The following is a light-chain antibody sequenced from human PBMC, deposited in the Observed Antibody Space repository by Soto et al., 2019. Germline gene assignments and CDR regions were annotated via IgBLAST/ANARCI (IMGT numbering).Light chain of an antibody. V-gene: IGLV2-14*01. CDR2: EVS. Sequence: QSALTQPASVSGSPGQSITISCTGTSNDIGGYNYVSWYQQHPGEALKLIIYEVSNRPSGVSNRFSGSKSDNTASLTITGLQAEDEASYYCSSYTITHIPVIFGGGTKLTVL. J-gene: IGLJ2*01. CDR1: SNDIGGYNY. CDR3: SSYTITHIPVI.